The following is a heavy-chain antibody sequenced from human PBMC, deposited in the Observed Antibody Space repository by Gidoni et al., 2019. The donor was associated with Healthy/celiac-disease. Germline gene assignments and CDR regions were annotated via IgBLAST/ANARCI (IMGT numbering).Heavy chain of an antibody. CDR2: IKQDGSEK. D-gene: IGHD6-19*01. Sequence: EVQLVESGGGLVQPGGSLRLSCAASGFTFSSYWMSWVRQAPGKGLEWVANIKQDGSEKYYVDSVKGRFTISRDNAKNSLYLQMNSLRAEDTAVYYCARVLKGGGWPYYFDYWGQGTLVTVSS. V-gene: IGHV3-7*01. CDR3: ARVLKGGGWPYYFDY. J-gene: IGHJ4*02. CDR1: GFTFSSYW.